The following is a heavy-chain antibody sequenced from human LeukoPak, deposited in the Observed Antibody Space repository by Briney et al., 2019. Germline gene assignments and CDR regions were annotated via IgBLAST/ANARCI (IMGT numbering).Heavy chain of an antibody. V-gene: IGHV3-33*01. J-gene: IGHJ4*02. CDR1: GFTFSSYG. CDR3: AGGTGWLIDS. CDR2: IWYDGSNK. D-gene: IGHD6-19*01. Sequence: PGRSLRLSCAASGFTFSSYGMHWVRQAPGKGLEWVAVIWYDGSNKYYADSVKGRFTISRDNSKNTLYLQMNSLRAEDTAVYYCAGGTGWLIDSWGQGTLVTVSS.